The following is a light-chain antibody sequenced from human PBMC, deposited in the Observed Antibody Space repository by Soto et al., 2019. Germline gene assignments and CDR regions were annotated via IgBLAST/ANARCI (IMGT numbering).Light chain of an antibody. CDR2: DVS. Sequence: QSALTQPASVSGSPGQSITISCNGTSSDVGGYNYVSWYQQHPGKAPKLMIYDVSNRPSGVSNRFSGSKSGNTASLTISGLQAEDEADYYCSSYTSSSTQVFGGGTKVTVL. CDR3: SSYTSSSTQV. J-gene: IGLJ2*01. V-gene: IGLV2-14*01. CDR1: SSDVGGYNY.